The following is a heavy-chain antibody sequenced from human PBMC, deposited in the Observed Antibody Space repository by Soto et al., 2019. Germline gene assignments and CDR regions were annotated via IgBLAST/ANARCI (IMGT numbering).Heavy chain of an antibody. V-gene: IGHV3-33*01. CDR2: IWYDGSNK. CDR1: GFTFSSYG. J-gene: IGHJ6*02. CDR3: ARGSGWYSQDYGMDV. Sequence: SGGSLRLSCAASGFTFSSYGMHWVRQAPGKGLEWVAVIWYDGSNKYYADSVKGRFTISRDNSKNTLYLQMNSLRAEDTAVYYCARGSGWYSQDYGMDVWGQGTTVTVSS. D-gene: IGHD6-19*01.